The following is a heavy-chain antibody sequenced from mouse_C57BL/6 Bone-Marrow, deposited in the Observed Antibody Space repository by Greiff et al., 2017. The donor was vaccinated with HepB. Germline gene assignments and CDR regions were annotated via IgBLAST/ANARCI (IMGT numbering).Heavy chain of an antibody. CDR2: FYPGSGSI. Sequence: VQLQQSGAELVKPGASVKLSCKASGYPFPEYTIHWVKQRSGQGLEWIGWFYPGSGSIKYNEKFKDKATLTADKTSSTVYMELSRLTSEDSAVDFCARHEGAPYYGSSPFAYWGQGTLVTVSA. D-gene: IGHD1-1*01. CDR1: GYPFPEYT. V-gene: IGHV1-62-2*01. CDR3: ARHEGAPYYGSSPFAY. J-gene: IGHJ3*01.